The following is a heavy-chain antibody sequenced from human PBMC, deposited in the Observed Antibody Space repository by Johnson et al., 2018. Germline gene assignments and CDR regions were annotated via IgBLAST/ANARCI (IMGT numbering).Heavy chain of an antibody. CDR2: IIPIFGTA. D-gene: IGHD3-16*01. CDR1: GGTFSSYA. J-gene: IGHJ6*04. V-gene: IGHV1-69*01. CDR3: ARALDYEGAYYYYGMAV. Sequence: QVQLVQSGAEVKKPGSSVKVSCKASGGTFSSYAISWVRQAPGQGLECMGGIIPIFGTANYAQKFQGRVTITADESTSTAYMERCSLGSEDTAVYDCARALDYEGAYYYYGMAVWGTGTTVTVSS.